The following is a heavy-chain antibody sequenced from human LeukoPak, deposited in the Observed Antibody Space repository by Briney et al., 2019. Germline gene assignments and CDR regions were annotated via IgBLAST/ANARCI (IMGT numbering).Heavy chain of an antibody. V-gene: IGHV1-18*01. CDR2: ISAYNGNT. CDR3: ARASVVSRFTMSPY. D-gene: IGHD3-22*01. Sequence: GASVKVSCKASGYTFTSYGIGWVRQAPGQGLEWMGWISAYNGNTNYAQKLQGRVTMTTDTSTSTAYMELRSLRSDDTAVYYCARASVVSRFTMSPYWGQGTLVTVSS. CDR1: GYTFTSYG. J-gene: IGHJ4*02.